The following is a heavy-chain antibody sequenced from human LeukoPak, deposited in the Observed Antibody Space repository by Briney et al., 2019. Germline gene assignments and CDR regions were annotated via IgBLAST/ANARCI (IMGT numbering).Heavy chain of an antibody. CDR1: GYTFTTYG. CDR2: ISTYNGNT. CDR3: AREPTVVFWSGFYSYFDF. J-gene: IGHJ4*02. V-gene: IGHV1-18*01. Sequence: AEAQVSCKASGYTFTTYGLSWVRQAPGQGLEWMGWISTYNGNTNYAQKFQGRVTMTTDTSTSTANMQLRRVTSDDTAVYYCAREPTVVFWSGFYSYFDFWGQGTRVSVSS. D-gene: IGHD3-3*01.